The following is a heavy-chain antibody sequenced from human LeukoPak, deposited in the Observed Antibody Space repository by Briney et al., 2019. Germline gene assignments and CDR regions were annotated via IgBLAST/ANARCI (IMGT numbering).Heavy chain of an antibody. D-gene: IGHD3-22*01. J-gene: IGHJ4*02. CDR1: GGSISSSSYY. Sequence: SETLSLTCTVSGGSISSSSYYWGWIRQPPGKGLEWIGGIYYSGSTYYNPSLKSRVTISVDTSKNQFSLKLSSVTAADTAVYYCARPYDSSGYYYGYWGQGTLVTVSS. V-gene: IGHV4-39*07. CDR3: ARPYDSSGYYYGY. CDR2: IYYSGST.